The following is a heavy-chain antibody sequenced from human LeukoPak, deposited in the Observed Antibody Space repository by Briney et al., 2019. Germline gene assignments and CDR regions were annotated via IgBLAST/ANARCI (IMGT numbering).Heavy chain of an antibody. CDR3: ATNTLVPTYDYFDY. V-gene: IGHV3-23*01. J-gene: IGHJ4*02. CDR1: GFTFSNV. CDR2: TSTSAGSA. Sequence: GGSLRLSCVASGFTFSNVMAWVRQAPGKGLEWVSTTSTSAGSAYYADSVKGRFTISRDNSKNTLYLQMSGLRAEDTALYYCATNTLVPTYDYFDYWGQGTLVTVSS. D-gene: IGHD2-2*01.